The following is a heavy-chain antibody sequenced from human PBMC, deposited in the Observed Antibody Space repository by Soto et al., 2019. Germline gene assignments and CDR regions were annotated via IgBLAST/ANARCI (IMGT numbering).Heavy chain of an antibody. J-gene: IGHJ6*03. Sequence: QVQLVQSGAEVKKPGASVKVSCKASGYTFTSYYMHWVRQAPGQGLEWMGIINPSGGSTSYAQKFQGRVTMTRDTSTSTVYMELSSLRSEDTAVYYCARGYYDILTGYSYMDVWGKGTTVTVSS. CDR2: INPSGGST. CDR1: GYTFTSYY. D-gene: IGHD3-9*01. V-gene: IGHV1-46*03. CDR3: ARGYYDILTGYSYMDV.